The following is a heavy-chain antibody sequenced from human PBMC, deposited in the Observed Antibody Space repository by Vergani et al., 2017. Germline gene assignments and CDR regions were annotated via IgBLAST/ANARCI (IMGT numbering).Heavy chain of an antibody. Sequence: QLVESGGGLVQPGKSLRLSCAASGFNFSSYNMNWVRQAPGKGLEWVSSVSVTRSSRGQSYADSVKGRFTISRDSAKNSLYLQMNSLRAEDTAIYYCAREYSSSSGRTFGIWGQGTKVIVSS. J-gene: IGHJ3*02. CDR1: GFNFSSYN. CDR3: AREYSSSSGRTFGI. CDR2: VSVTRSSRGQ. V-gene: IGHV3-48*01. D-gene: IGHD6-6*01.